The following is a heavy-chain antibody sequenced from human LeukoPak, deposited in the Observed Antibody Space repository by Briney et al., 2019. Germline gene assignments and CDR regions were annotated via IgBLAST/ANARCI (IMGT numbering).Heavy chain of an antibody. Sequence: PGGSLRLSCAAPGFSFSTYAMHWVRQAPGQGLEWVAVISYDGSGEHYGDSVKGRFTISRDNSKNTLYLQMNSLRAEDTAVYYCAKFFTGEYVRAFDVWGQGTMVTVSS. CDR2: ISYDGSGE. CDR3: AKFFTGEYVRAFDV. V-gene: IGHV3-30*04. D-gene: IGHD3-10*02. J-gene: IGHJ3*01. CDR1: GFSFSTYA.